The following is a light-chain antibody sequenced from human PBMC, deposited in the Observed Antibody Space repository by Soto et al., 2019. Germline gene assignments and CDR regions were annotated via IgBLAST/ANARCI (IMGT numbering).Light chain of an antibody. Sequence: QSALTQPASVSGSPGQSITISCTGASSDVGAYNYVSWYQQHPGKAPKLMLYEVSHRPLGVSNRFSGTKSGNTASLTISGLQAEDEADYYCSSYTSSSIVVFGGGTKLTVL. CDR2: EVS. CDR1: SSDVGAYNY. CDR3: SSYTSSSIVV. J-gene: IGLJ2*01. V-gene: IGLV2-14*01.